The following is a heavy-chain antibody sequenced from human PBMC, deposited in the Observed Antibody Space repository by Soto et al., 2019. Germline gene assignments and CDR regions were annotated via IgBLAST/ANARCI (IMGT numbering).Heavy chain of an antibody. D-gene: IGHD2-2*01. Sequence: GGSLRLSCAASGFTFSSYGMHWGRQAPGKGLEWVAVIWYDGSNKYYADSVKGRFTISRDNSKNTLYLQMNSLRAEDTAVYYCARELGYCSSTSCYVGWFDPWGQGT. CDR1: GFTFSSYG. CDR2: IWYDGSNK. J-gene: IGHJ5*02. V-gene: IGHV3-33*01. CDR3: ARELGYCSSTSCYVGWFDP.